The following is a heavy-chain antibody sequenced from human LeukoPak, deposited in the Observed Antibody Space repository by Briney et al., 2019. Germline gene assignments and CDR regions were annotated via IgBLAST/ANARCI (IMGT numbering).Heavy chain of an antibody. CDR3: ARQTPPYSSGWYRGLGWFDP. J-gene: IGHJ5*02. V-gene: IGHV4-39*01. CDR1: GDSISSSSYY. CDR2: IYYSGST. D-gene: IGHD6-19*01. Sequence: SETLSLTCTVSGDSISSSSYYWGWIRQPPGKGLEWIGSIYYSGSTYYNPSLKSRVTISVDTSKNQFSLKLSSGTAADTAVYYCARQTPPYSSGWYRGLGWFDPWGQGTLVTVSS.